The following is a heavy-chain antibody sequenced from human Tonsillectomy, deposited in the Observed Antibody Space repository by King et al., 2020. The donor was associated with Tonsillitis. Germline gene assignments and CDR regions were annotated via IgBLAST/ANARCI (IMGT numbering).Heavy chain of an antibody. CDR1: GDSISSGSYY. CDR2: IYTSGST. V-gene: IGHV4-61*02. D-gene: IGHD2-21*02. Sequence: VQLQESGPGLVKPSQTLSLTCTVSGDSISSGSYYWSWIRQPAGKGLEWIGRIYTSGSTSYNPPLKSRVTISVDTSKNQFSLMLSSVTAADTAVYYCAGTDCGGDCYPQRGLDYWGQGTLVTVSS. J-gene: IGHJ4*02. CDR3: AGTDCGGDCYPQRGLDY.